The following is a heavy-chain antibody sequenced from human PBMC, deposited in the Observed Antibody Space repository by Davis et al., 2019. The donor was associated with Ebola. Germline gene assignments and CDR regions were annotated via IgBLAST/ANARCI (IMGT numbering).Heavy chain of an antibody. D-gene: IGHD1-26*01. V-gene: IGHV3-30*04. J-gene: IGHJ2*01. CDR3: AKVIVGHWNLDL. CDR1: GFTFSNYA. CDR2: ISFDGSNK. Sequence: GESLKISCAASGFTFSNYAMHWVRQAPGKGLEWVAVISFDGSNKYYTGSVKGRFTISRDNSKNTLYVQMNSLRAEDTAVYYCAKVIVGHWNLDLWGRGTLVRVSS.